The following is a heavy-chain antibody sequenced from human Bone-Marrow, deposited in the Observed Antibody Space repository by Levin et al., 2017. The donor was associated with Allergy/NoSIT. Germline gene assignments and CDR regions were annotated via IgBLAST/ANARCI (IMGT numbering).Heavy chain of an antibody. V-gene: IGHV4-34*01. CDR3: ARGIPSGYRWFDP. Sequence: SQTLSLTCAVYGGSFSGYYWSWIRQPPGKGLEWIGEINHSGSTNYNPSLKSRVTISVDTSKNQFSLKLSSVTAADTAVYYCARGIPSGYRWFDPWGQGTLVTVSS. D-gene: IGHD6-13*01. CDR2: INHSGST. CDR1: GGSFSGYY. J-gene: IGHJ5*02.